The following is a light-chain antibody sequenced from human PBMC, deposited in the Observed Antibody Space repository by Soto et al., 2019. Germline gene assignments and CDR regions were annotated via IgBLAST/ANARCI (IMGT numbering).Light chain of an antibody. CDR3: QKYNDVPLT. Sequence: DIQMTQSPSSLSASVGDRVTITCRASQGFSNYLAWYQQKPGKVPMLLIYATSTLQSGVPSRFSGSGSGTDFTLTISSLQPEDVATYYCQKYNDVPLTFGPGTKVDIK. CDR1: QGFSNY. V-gene: IGKV1-27*01. J-gene: IGKJ3*01. CDR2: ATS.